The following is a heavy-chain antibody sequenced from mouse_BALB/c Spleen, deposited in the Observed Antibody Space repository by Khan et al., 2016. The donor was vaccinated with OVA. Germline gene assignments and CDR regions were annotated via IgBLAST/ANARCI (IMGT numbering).Heavy chain of an antibody. CDR2: IDPENGDT. V-gene: IGHV14-1*02. D-gene: IGHD2-3*01. Sequence: IQLVQSGAELVRPGALVKLSCKASGFTIKDYYMHWVKQRPEQGLVWIGRIDPENGDTIYDPKFQGKASITSDTSSNTAYLQLSSLTSEYTAVYYCARDGYSPWFAYWGQGTLVAVSA. CDR1: GFTIKDYY. CDR3: ARDGYSPWFAY. J-gene: IGHJ3*01.